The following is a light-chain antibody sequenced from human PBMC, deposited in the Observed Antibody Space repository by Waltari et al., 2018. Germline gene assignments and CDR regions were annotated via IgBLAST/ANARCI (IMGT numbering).Light chain of an antibody. CDR2: DDT. J-gene: IGLJ3*02. CDR3: QVWDSVGDHPWV. CDR1: TTGRNN. Sequence: SSVLTQPPPVSVAPGQTAKITCGGDTTGRNNLHSYQQRPGQAPVLVVYDDTDRPSGIPERFSGSNSGGAAILTITRVEAGDEADYYCQVWDSVGDHPWVFGGGTKVTVL. V-gene: IGLV3-21*02.